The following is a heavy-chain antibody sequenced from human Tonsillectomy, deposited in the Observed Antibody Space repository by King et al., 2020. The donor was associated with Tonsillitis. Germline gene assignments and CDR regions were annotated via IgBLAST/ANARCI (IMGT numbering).Heavy chain of an antibody. CDR3: AREGNGQWLDY. CDR2: IYYSGST. D-gene: IGHD6-19*01. Sequence: QLQESGPGLVKPSETLSLTCTVSGGSISSYYWSWIRQPPGKGLEWIGYIYYSGSTNYNPSLKSRVTISVDTSKNQFSLKLSSVTAADTAVYYCAREGNGQWLDYWGRGPLAPFSP. J-gene: IGHJ4*02. CDR1: GGSISSYY. V-gene: IGHV4-59*01.